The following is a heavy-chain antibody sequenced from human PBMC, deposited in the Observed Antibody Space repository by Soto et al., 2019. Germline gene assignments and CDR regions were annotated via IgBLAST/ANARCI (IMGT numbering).Heavy chain of an antibody. J-gene: IGHJ4*02. D-gene: IGHD3-10*02. Sequence: SETLSLTCTVSGASVSTGVYYWTWIRQHPGKGLEWIGYIDNSGSTYYNPSLTGRVDISVDTSKNEFSLNLQSLSAADTAFYYCAGAVSDFDVRRYRTSYFDHWGQGALVTVSS. CDR1: GASVSTGVYY. CDR2: IDNSGST. CDR3: AGAVSDFDVRRYRTSYFDH. V-gene: IGHV4-31*03.